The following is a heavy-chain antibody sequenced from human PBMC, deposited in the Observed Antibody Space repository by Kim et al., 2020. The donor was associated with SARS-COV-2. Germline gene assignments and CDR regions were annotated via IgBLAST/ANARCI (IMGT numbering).Heavy chain of an antibody. CDR2: ILYNGNT. CDR1: GESVGSGSFY. J-gene: IGHJ4*02. D-gene: IGHD3-16*01. CDR3: ARMNLDYVWGSYSIDY. Sequence: SETLSLTCTVSGESVGSGSFYWSWIRQPPGKGLEWLASILYNGNTEYNPSLKSRANISLDMSSEQFSLRLASLTAADTAVYYCARMNLDYVWGSYSIDYGGQGTRVTVPS. V-gene: IGHV4-61*01.